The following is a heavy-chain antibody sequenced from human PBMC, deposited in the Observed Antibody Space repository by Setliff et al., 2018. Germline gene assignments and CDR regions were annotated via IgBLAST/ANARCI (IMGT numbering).Heavy chain of an antibody. CDR2: LNIENGKT. CDR1: GYSFRLYA. CDR3: ARGYGDGIGCPAPLYYFDS. Sequence: ASVKVSCKASGYSFRLYAIHWLRQAPGQRFEWMGGLNIENGKTEFSQDFQDRVTFTRETSADIDYMDLSGLRSDDMAVYYCARGYGDGIGCPAPLYYFDSWGQGTLVTVSS. V-gene: IGHV1-3*03. D-gene: IGHD2-21*01. J-gene: IGHJ4*02.